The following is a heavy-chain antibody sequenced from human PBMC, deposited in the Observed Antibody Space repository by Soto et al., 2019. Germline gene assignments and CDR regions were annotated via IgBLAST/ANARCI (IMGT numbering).Heavy chain of an antibody. CDR3: AIFREPGRSTVFGIVVPGRYAIAV. V-gene: IGHV3-53*01. D-gene: IGHD3-3*01. CDR2: IYTAGHT. Sequence: XGSLRLSCVASVFSVRTNYMTCVRQSPGKWLEWVSVIYTAGHTNYANSVKGRFTVSRDTSQNTVYLQMNSLRPDDTAVYYCAIFREPGRSTVFGIVVPGRYAIAVGAQGTTVPVSS. CDR1: VFSVRTNY. J-gene: IGHJ6*02.